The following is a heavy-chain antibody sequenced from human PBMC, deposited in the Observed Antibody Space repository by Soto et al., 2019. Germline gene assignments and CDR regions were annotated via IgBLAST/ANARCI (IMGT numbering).Heavy chain of an antibody. D-gene: IGHD1-26*01. J-gene: IGHJ6*02. Sequence: GGALRLSCAASGFPFSTYWMSLVRRTPGKGLEWVANIKQDGTEKYYVDSVRGRLTVSRDNAKSSLYLQMNRLRVEDTAVYYCTTSPHRDEERVFVWGQGTTITVYS. CDR2: IKQDGTEK. V-gene: IGHV3-7*01. CDR1: GFPFSTYW. CDR3: TTSPHRDEERVFV.